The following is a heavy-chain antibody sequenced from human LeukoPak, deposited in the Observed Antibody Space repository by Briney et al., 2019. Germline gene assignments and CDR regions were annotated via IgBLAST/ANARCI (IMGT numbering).Heavy chain of an antibody. Sequence: PSETLSLTCTVSGGSISSYYWTWIRQPAGKGLEWIGRSYTSGNTNYNPSLKSRVTMSVDTSKNQFSLKLTSLTAADTAVYYCARGYCSGGSCYSFDSWGQGTLVTVSS. CDR1: GGSISSYY. D-gene: IGHD2-15*01. CDR2: SYTSGNT. CDR3: ARGYCSGGSCYSFDS. V-gene: IGHV4-4*07. J-gene: IGHJ4*02.